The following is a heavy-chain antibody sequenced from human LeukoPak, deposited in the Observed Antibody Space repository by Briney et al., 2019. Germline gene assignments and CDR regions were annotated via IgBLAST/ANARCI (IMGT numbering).Heavy chain of an antibody. V-gene: IGHV1-18*01. Sequence: GASVKVSCKASGDSLSSYGISWVRQAPGQGLEWMGWISAYNGNTNYAQKLQGRVTMTTDTSTATAYMELRSLRSDDTAVYYCARGGNYFRFDPWGQGTLVTVSS. CDR1: GDSLSSYG. CDR3: ARGGNYFRFDP. J-gene: IGHJ5*02. CDR2: ISAYNGNT. D-gene: IGHD1-26*01.